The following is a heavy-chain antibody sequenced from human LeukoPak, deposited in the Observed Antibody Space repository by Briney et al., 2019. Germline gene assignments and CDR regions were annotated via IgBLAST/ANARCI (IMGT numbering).Heavy chain of an antibody. CDR2: IYTSGST. CDR3: ARGGTKAAATFDY. Sequence: PSETLSLSCTVSGDSISGDYWTWIRQPAGRGLEWIGHIYTSGSTNYNPSLKSRVTMSVDTSKNQFSLRLTSVTAADTAVYYCARGGTKAAATFDYWGQGTLVTVFS. D-gene: IGHD2-2*01. J-gene: IGHJ4*02. V-gene: IGHV4-4*07. CDR1: GDSISGDY.